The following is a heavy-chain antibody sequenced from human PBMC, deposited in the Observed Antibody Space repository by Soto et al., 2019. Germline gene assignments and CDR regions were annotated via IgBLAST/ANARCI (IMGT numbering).Heavy chain of an antibody. CDR2: IWYDGSNK. D-gene: IGHD6-19*01. CDR1: GFTFSSYG. J-gene: IGHJ4*02. V-gene: IGHV3-33*01. CDR3: ARLIAVAGVDY. Sequence: QVQLVESGGGVVQPGRSLRLSCAASGFTFSSYGMHWVRQAPGKGLEWLAVIWYDGSNKYYADSVKGRFTISRDNSKNTLYLQMNSLRAEDTAVYYCARLIAVAGVDYWGQGTLVTVSS.